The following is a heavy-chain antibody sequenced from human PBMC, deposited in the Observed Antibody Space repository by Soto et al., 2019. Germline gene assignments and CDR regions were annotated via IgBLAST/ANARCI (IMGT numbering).Heavy chain of an antibody. CDR3: DGSDF. J-gene: IGHJ4*02. CDR1: GFTFSTYA. V-gene: IGHV3-23*01. D-gene: IGHD1-26*01. Sequence: GGSLRLSCAASGFTFSTYAMSWARQAPGRGLEWVATISGRGTNTFYADSVRGRFTISRDNSKNTLYLQMERLRVDDTAVYYCDGSDFWGQGTLVTVSS. CDR2: ISGRGTNT.